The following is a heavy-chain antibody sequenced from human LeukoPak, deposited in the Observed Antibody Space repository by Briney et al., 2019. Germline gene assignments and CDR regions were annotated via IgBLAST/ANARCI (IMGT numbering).Heavy chain of an antibody. V-gene: IGHV3-43*02. Sequence: GGPLRLSCAASGFTFDDYAMHWLRQAPGKGLEWVSLISGDGGSTYYADSVKGRFTISRDNSENSLYLQMNSLRTEDTALYYCAKDRYAHYYMDVWGKGNTVTISS. CDR1: GFTFDDYA. CDR3: AKDRYAHYYMDV. CDR2: ISGDGGST. J-gene: IGHJ6*03. D-gene: IGHD1-1*01.